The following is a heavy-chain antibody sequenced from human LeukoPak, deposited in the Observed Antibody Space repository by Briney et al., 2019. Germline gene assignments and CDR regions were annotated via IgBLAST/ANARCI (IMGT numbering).Heavy chain of an antibody. CDR1: GYTFTGYY. Sequence: ASVKVSCKASGYTFTGYYMHWVRQAPGQGLEWMGWINPNSGGTNYAQKFQGRVTMTRDTSISTAYMELRSLTSEDMAVYYCARGIWSSHSVGYYFDFWGQGTLVTVSS. D-gene: IGHD5/OR15-5a*01. CDR2: INPNSGGT. CDR3: ARGIWSSHSVGYYFDF. V-gene: IGHV1-2*02. J-gene: IGHJ4*02.